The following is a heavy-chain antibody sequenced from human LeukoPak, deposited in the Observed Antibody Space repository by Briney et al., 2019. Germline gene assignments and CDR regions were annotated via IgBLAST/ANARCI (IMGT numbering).Heavy chain of an antibody. V-gene: IGHV4-59*01. J-gene: IGHJ5*02. Sequence: PSETLSLTCTGSGGSISSYYWSWIRQPPGKGLEWIGYIYYSGSATYNPSLKSRVTISVDTSKNQFSLKLSSVTAADTAVYYCARVPYGSGENWFDPWGQGALVTVSS. CDR1: GGSISSYY. CDR2: IYYSGSA. D-gene: IGHD3-10*01. CDR3: ARVPYGSGENWFDP.